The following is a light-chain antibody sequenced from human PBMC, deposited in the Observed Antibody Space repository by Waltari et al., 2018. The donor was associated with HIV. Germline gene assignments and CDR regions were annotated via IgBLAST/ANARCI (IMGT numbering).Light chain of an antibody. CDR1: ASNFGSDF. J-gene: IGLJ3*02. CDR3: GTGDNRLCGGV. CDR2: VTT. Sequence: QSVLTQPPSMSAAPGQRVTISCSGSASNFGSDFVSWYQHVPGTTPKLLICVTTTRPSGISDRFSGSKSGTWAGLAITGLQTGDEAVYYCGTGDNRLCGGVFGGGTRLTVL. V-gene: IGLV1-51*01.